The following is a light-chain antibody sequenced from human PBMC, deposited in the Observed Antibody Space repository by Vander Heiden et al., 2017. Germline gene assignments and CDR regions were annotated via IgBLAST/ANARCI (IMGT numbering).Light chain of an antibody. CDR2: KDS. CDR3: TSEDRSGTEV. CDR1: ALPKQY. Sequence: SYELTQPPSVSVSPGQTARITCSGDALPKQYAYWYQQKPGQAPVRGRYKDSERPSGIPERGYGSSSGTNAKLNISGVQAEDEAYYYCTSEDRSGTEVFGGGTKLTVL. J-gene: IGLJ2*01. V-gene: IGLV3-25*03.